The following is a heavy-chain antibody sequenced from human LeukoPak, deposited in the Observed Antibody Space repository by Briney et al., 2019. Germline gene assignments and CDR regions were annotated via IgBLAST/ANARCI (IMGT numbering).Heavy chain of an antibody. CDR3: VAVGTANYYDSSGYPLDY. D-gene: IGHD3-22*01. V-gene: IGHV1-58*02. CDR1: GFTFTSSA. J-gene: IGHJ4*02. Sequence: SVKVSCKASGFTFTSSAMQWVRQARGQRLEWIGWIVVGSGNTNYAQKFQERVTITRDMSTSTAYMELSSLRSEDTAVYYCVAVGTANYYDSSGYPLDYWGQGTLVTVSS. CDR2: IVVGSGNT.